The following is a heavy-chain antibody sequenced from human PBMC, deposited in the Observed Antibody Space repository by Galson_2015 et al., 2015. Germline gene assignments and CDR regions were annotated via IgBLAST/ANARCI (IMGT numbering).Heavy chain of an antibody. Sequence: SLRLSCAASGFIFRNYWMVWVRQTPAKGLEWVAKIRYDGSQTFYVDSVKGRSTISRDNAENSLYLQMNSLRADDTAVYYCARDANRGGEFDYWGQGALVTVSS. D-gene: IGHD1-14*01. CDR2: IRYDGSQT. CDR1: GFIFRNYW. J-gene: IGHJ4*02. V-gene: IGHV3-7*03. CDR3: ARDANRGGEFDY.